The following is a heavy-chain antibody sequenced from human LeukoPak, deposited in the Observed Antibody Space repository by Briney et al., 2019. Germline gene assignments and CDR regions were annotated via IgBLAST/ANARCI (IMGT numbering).Heavy chain of an antibody. Sequence: HPGGSLRLSCAASGFTFSSYGMHWVRQAPGKGLEWVVFIRYDGSNKYYADSVKGRFTISRDNSKNTLYLQMNSLRAEDTAVYYCAKDPMVRGSVSEYFDYWGQGTLVTVSS. D-gene: IGHD3-10*01. V-gene: IGHV3-30*02. CDR1: GFTFSSYG. CDR2: IRYDGSNK. J-gene: IGHJ4*02. CDR3: AKDPMVRGSVSEYFDY.